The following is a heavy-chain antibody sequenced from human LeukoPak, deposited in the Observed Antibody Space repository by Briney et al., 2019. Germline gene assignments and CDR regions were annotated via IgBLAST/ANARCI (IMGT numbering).Heavy chain of an antibody. D-gene: IGHD6-13*01. Sequence: ASVKVSCMASGYTFTSYYMHWVRQAPGQGLEWMGIIKPSGGSTRYAQKFQGRVTMTRDTSTSTVYMELSSLRSEDTAVYYCAKIAAAGSYYFDYWGQGTLVTVSS. CDR1: GYTFTSYY. CDR2: IKPSGGST. J-gene: IGHJ4*02. V-gene: IGHV1-46*01. CDR3: AKIAAAGSYYFDY.